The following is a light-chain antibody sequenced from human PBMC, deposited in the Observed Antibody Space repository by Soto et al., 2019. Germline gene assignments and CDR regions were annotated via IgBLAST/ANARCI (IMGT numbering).Light chain of an antibody. CDR2: WAS. CDR1: QSVLYSSNNKNY. V-gene: IGKV4-1*01. J-gene: IGKJ2*01. CDR3: QQYYSSPQT. Sequence: DIVMTQSPDSLVVSLGERATVNCRSSQSVLYSSNNKNYLAWYQQKPGQPPKLLIYWASTRESGVPDRFSGSGSGTDFTLTISSLQAEDVAVYYCQQYYSSPQTFGQGTKLEIK.